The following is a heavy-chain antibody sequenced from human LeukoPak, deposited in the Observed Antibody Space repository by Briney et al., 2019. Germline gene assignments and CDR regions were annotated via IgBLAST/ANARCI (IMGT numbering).Heavy chain of an antibody. CDR2: IGAPGDDT. Sequence: GGSLRLSCGASGFSFSSYAMSWFRQAPGKGLEWVSSIGAPGDDTYYADSVKGRFTISRDNSMDRPYLQMSRLRDEDTAVYYCAKDSGSYSDDYWGQGTLVIVSS. CDR3: AKDSGSYSDDY. J-gene: IGHJ4*02. V-gene: IGHV3-23*01. CDR1: GFSFSSYA. D-gene: IGHD1-26*01.